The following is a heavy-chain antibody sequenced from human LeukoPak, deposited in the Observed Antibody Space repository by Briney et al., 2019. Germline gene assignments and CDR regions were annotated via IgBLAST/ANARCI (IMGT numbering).Heavy chain of an antibody. CDR2: ISCSGGST. CDR1: GFTFSSYA. J-gene: IGHJ4*01. V-gene: IGHV3-23*01. Sequence: GGSLRLSCAASGFTFSSYAMSWVRQARGKGLEWVSAISCSGGSTYYADSVKGRFTISRDNSKTPLYLQMKSLRAEDTAVYYCAKVSVSVRVRYLDWLFSTLDYWGHG. CDR3: AKVSVSVRVRYLDWLFSTLDY. D-gene: IGHD3-9*01.